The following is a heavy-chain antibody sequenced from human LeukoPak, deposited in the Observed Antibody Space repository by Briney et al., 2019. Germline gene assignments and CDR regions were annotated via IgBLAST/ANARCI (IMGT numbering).Heavy chain of an antibody. Sequence: ASVKVSCKASGYTFTSYAMHWVRQAPGQRLEWMGWINAGNGNTKYSQEFQGRVTITRDTSASTAYMELSSLRSEDMAVYYCARGQPGIAVAGDYYYMDVWGKGTTVTVSS. D-gene: IGHD6-19*01. J-gene: IGHJ6*03. CDR3: ARGQPGIAVAGDYYYMDV. CDR1: GYTFTSYA. V-gene: IGHV1-3*03. CDR2: INAGNGNT.